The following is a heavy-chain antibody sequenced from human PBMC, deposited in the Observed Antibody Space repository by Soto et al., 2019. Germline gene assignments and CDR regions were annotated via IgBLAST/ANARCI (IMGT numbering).Heavy chain of an antibody. CDR3: ARERRGMDV. Sequence: QVQLVQSGAEVKKPGASVKVSCKASGYTFTSYDINWVRQATGQGLEWMGWMNPNSGNTGYVQKSQXXXTXXRNSSISTAYMELSSLRSEDTAVYFCARERRGMDVWGQGTTVTVSS. CDR1: GYTFTSYD. V-gene: IGHV1-8*01. CDR2: MNPNSGNT. J-gene: IGHJ6*01.